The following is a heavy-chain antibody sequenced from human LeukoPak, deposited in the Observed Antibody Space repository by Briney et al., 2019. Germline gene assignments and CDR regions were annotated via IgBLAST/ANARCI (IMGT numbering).Heavy chain of an antibody. CDR2: ISYDGRNK. CDR1: GFTFSNYA. D-gene: IGHD3-10*01. CDR3: AKGGAVSSKSITMVRGTRRYYYYMDV. V-gene: IGHV3-30*04. J-gene: IGHJ6*03. Sequence: GGSLRLSCAASGFTFSNYAMHWVRQAPGKGLEWMSVISYDGRNKYFADSVKGRFTLSRDNSKNTLYLQMNSLRAEDTAVYYCAKGGAVSSKSITMVRGTRRYYYYMDVWGKGTTVTISS.